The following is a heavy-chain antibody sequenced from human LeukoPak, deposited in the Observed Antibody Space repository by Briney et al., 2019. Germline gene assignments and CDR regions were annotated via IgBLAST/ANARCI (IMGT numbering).Heavy chain of an antibody. Sequence: GASVKVSCKASGYTFTSYGISWVRQAPGQGLEWMGWISAYNGNTNYAQKFQGRVTMTRDTSISTAYMELSRLRSDDTAVYYCARDLILSGSYYEDFDYWGQGTLVTVSS. V-gene: IGHV1-18*01. J-gene: IGHJ4*02. D-gene: IGHD1-26*01. CDR3: ARDLILSGSYYEDFDY. CDR2: ISAYNGNT. CDR1: GYTFTSYG.